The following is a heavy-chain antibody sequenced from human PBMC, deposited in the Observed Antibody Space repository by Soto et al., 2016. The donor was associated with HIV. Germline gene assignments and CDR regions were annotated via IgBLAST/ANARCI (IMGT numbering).Heavy chain of an antibody. J-gene: IGHJ3*02. D-gene: IGHD5-12*01. CDR1: GYIFTDYY. V-gene: IGHV1-69-2*01. CDR3: AGVKGYSNRRWDAFDI. CDR2: IDPEDGET. Sequence: EVQLVQSGAEVKKPGATVKISCKVSGYIFTDYYIHWVQQAPGKGLEWMGFIDPEDGETLYAEKFQGRVTITADTSTDTAYMELTSLRSEDTAVYYCAGVKGYSNRRWDAFDIWGQGTLVTVSS.